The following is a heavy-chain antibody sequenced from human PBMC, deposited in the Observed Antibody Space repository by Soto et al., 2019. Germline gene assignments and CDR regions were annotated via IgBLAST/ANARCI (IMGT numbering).Heavy chain of an antibody. V-gene: IGHV3-11*06. D-gene: IGHD5-18*01. CDR3: ARGLLDTRFRGYSHGLFDH. CDR2: ISSSSDYT. CDR1: GFTFSDYY. Sequence: GGSLRLSCAASGFTFSDYYMSWIRQAPGKGLEWVSHISSSSDYTEFADSVKGRFTISRDNARKSLYLQMHSLRAEDTAVYYCARGLLDTRFRGYSHGLFDHWGQGMLVTVSS. J-gene: IGHJ4*02.